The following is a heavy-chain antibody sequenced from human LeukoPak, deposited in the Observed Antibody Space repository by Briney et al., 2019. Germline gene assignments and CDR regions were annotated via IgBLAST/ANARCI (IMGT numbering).Heavy chain of an antibody. CDR2: ISYDGSNK. V-gene: IGHV3-30-3*01. CDR3: ARLRQQLAPGGSGFDY. CDR1: GFTFSSYA. D-gene: IGHD6-13*01. Sequence: GGSLRLSCAASGFTFSSYAMHWVRQAPGKGLEWVAVISYDGSNKYYADSVKGRFTISRDNSKNTPYLQMNSLRAEDTAVYYCARLRQQLAPGGSGFDYWGQGTLVTVSS. J-gene: IGHJ4*02.